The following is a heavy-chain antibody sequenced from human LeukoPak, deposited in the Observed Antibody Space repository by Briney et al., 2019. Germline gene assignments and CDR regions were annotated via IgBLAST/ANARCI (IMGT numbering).Heavy chain of an antibody. CDR2: ISSSGSTI. CDR3: ASFYRPANWNDEHYYGMDV. Sequence: GGSLRLSCAASGFTFSSYEMNWVRQAPGKRLEWVSYISSSGSTIYYADSVKGRFTISRDNAKNSLYLQMNSLRAEDTAVYYCASFYRPANWNDEHYYGMDVWGKGTTVTVSS. J-gene: IGHJ6*04. CDR1: GFTFSSYE. V-gene: IGHV3-48*03. D-gene: IGHD1-1*01.